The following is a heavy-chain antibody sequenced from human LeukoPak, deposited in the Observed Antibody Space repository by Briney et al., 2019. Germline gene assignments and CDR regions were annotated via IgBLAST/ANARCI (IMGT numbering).Heavy chain of an antibody. Sequence: PGGSLRLSCAASGFTFSSYGMHWVRQAPGKGLEWVAVISYDGSNKYYADSVKGRFTISRDNSKNTLYLQMNSLRAEDTAVYYCAKDRGITMIALFDYWGQGTLVTVSS. V-gene: IGHV3-30*18. J-gene: IGHJ4*02. CDR3: AKDRGITMIALFDY. CDR2: ISYDGSNK. D-gene: IGHD3-22*01. CDR1: GFTFSSYG.